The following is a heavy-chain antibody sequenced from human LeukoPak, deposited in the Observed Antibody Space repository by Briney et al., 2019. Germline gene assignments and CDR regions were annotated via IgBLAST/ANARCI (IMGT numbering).Heavy chain of an antibody. J-gene: IGHJ1*01. Sequence: SETLSLTCTVSGGSISSYYWSWIRQPPGKGLEWIGYIYYSGSTNYNPSLKSRVTISVDTSKNQFSLKLSSVTAAATAVYYCARGYYDILTGYDEYFQHWGQGTLVTVSS. CDR3: ARGYYDILTGYDEYFQH. V-gene: IGHV4-59*01. D-gene: IGHD3-9*01. CDR1: GGSISSYY. CDR2: IYYSGST.